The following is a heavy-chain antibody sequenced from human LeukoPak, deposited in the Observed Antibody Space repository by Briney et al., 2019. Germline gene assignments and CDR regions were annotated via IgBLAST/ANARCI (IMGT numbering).Heavy chain of an antibody. V-gene: IGHV3-15*07. D-gene: IGHD3-22*01. Sequence: GGSLRLSCATSGFSFYDAWMNWVRQAPGKGLEWVGRIRSNSDGGTIDYAAPVKGRFTLSRDDSKNTLYLQMNSLQTEDTAVYYCATDFYDSTWGQGTLVTVSS. CDR3: ATDFYDST. CDR1: GFSFYDAW. J-gene: IGHJ5*02. CDR2: IRSNSDGGTI.